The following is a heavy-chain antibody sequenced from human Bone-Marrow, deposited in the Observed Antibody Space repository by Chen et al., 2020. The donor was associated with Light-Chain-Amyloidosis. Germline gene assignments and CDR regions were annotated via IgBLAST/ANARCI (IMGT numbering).Heavy chain of an antibody. CDR1: GFNFSSFG. Sequence: EVQWVESGGGLVQAGGSLRLACATSGFNFSSFGKRWVRQAPGKGLEWFLTARGSTVSTYYAGAVKGRSIISRDHSKGTLYLQVIRLTAGDTAVYFCTRKGGYFDFWGQGYLVTVSS. CDR3: TRKGGYFDF. V-gene: IGHV3-23*04. D-gene: IGHD3-10*01. CDR2: ARGSTVST. J-gene: IGHJ4*02.